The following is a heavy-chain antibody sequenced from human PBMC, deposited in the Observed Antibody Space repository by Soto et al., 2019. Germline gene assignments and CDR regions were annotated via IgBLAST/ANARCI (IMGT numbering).Heavy chain of an antibody. CDR2: IDPSDSQT. J-gene: IGHJ4*02. V-gene: IGHV5-10-1*01. CDR3: ARQIYDSDSGPNFQYSFDS. CDR1: GYSFAGYW. D-gene: IGHD3-22*01. Sequence: PGESLKISCKGSGYSFAGYWITWVRQMPGKGLGWMGRIDPSDSQTYYSPSFRGHVTISAAKSITTVFLQWSSLRASDTAMYYCARQIYDSDSGPNFQYSFDSWGQGTLVTVS.